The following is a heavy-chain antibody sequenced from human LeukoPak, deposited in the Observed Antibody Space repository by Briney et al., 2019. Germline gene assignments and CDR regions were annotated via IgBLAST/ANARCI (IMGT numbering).Heavy chain of an antibody. CDR3: ASRGYSYGYLDY. Sequence: GSLRLSCAASGFTFSNYWMSWVRQPPGKGLEWIGEIYHSGSTNYNPSLKSRVTISVDKSKNQFSLKLSSVTAADTAVYYCASRGYSYGYLDYWGQGTLVTVSS. V-gene: IGHV4-4*02. CDR1: GFTFSNYW. D-gene: IGHD5-18*01. J-gene: IGHJ4*02. CDR2: IYHSGST.